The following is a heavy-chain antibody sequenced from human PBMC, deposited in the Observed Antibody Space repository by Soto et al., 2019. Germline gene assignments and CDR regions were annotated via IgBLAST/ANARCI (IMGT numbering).Heavy chain of an antibody. V-gene: IGHV3-30-3*01. J-gene: IGHJ4*02. Sequence: GGSLRLSCAASGFTFSSYAMHWVRQAPGKGLEWVAVISYDGSNKYYADSVKGRFTISRDNSKNTLYLQMNSLRAEDTAVYYCARDARRRQWLVHEPTLFFDYWGQGTLVTVSS. CDR1: GFTFSSYA. CDR3: ARDARRRQWLVHEPTLFFDY. CDR2: ISYDGSNK. D-gene: IGHD6-19*01.